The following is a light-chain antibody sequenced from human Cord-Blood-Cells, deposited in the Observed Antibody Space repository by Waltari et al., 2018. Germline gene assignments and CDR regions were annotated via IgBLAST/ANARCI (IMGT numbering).Light chain of an antibody. CDR2: EVS. CDR1: RSDVGGYHY. Sequence: QSALTPPASVSGSPGPSITISSTGTRSDVGGYHYVSWYQQHPGKAPKLMIYEVSNRPSGVSNRFSGSKSGNTASLTISGLQAEDEADYYCSSYTSSSTWVFGGGTKLTVL. V-gene: IGLV2-14*01. J-gene: IGLJ3*02. CDR3: SSYTSSSTWV.